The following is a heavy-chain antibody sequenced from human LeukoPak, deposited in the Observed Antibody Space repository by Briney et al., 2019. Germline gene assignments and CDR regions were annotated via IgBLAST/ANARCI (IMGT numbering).Heavy chain of an antibody. CDR2: IRQDGSEK. J-gene: IGHJ1*01. CDR3: TSWGDTTAEYFQR. D-gene: IGHD2-21*02. CDR1: GFTFSDYW. Sequence: GGSLRLSCAASGFTFSDYWMSWVRQAPGKGLEWVGNIRQDGSEKYYVDSVKGRFTISRDNAQNSMYLQMNSLRVEDTAVYYCTSWGDTTAEYFQRWGQGTLVTVSS. V-gene: IGHV3-7*01.